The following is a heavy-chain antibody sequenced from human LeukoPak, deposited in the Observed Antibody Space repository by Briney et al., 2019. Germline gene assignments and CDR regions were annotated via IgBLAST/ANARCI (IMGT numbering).Heavy chain of an antibody. CDR1: GFTFSTYR. Sequence: PGGSLRLSCAASGFTFSTYRMSWVRQAPGKGLEWVANIKQDGSEKHYVDSVKGRLTISRDNAKNSLYLQMNSLRAEDTAVYYCARESGSGWAYFDYWGQGTLVTVSS. J-gene: IGHJ4*02. CDR2: IKQDGSEK. CDR3: ARESGSGWAYFDY. D-gene: IGHD6-19*01. V-gene: IGHV3-7*01.